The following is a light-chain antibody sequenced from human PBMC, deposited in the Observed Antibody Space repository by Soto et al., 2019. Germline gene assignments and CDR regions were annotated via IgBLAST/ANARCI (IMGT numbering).Light chain of an antibody. J-gene: IGKJ1*01. CDR2: GAS. V-gene: IGKV3-20*01. CDR1: QSISSSF. CDR3: QQYDSSLT. Sequence: EIVLTQSPGSLSLSPGDRATLSCRASQSISSSFFACSQQKPGQAPRLLIYGASRRSTCIPDRFTGSGSGTDFTLTISRLEPEDFAVYYCQQYDSSLTVGLVTKVE.